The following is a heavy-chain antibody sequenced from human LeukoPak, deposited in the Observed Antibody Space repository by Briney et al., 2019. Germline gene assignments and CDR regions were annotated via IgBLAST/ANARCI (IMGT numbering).Heavy chain of an antibody. CDR1: GAPISSYF. D-gene: IGHD2-15*01. CDR2: IYYSGNT. J-gene: IGHJ6*03. CDR3: ARVVGHDYYMDV. V-gene: IGHV4-59*01. Sequence: SETLSHICTVSGAPISSYFWGWLRQPPGKGLEWIGYIYYSGNTNSNPSLKSLVTILVDTSKNQFPLWLNSVTAADTAIYCCARVVGHDYYMDVWGKGTTVTVSS.